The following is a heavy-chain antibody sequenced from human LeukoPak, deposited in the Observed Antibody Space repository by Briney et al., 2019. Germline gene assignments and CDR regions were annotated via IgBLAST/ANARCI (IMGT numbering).Heavy chain of an antibody. D-gene: IGHD2-2*01. Sequence: GGSLRLSCAASGFTFSDYYMSWIRQAPGKGLEWVSYISSSGSTIYYADSVKGRFTISRDNAKNSLYLQMNGLRAEDTAVYYCARDLDGGSTRKTGAFDIWGQGTLVTVS. V-gene: IGHV3-11*04. CDR3: ARDLDGGSTRKTGAFDI. J-gene: IGHJ3*02. CDR2: ISSSGSTI. CDR1: GFTFSDYY.